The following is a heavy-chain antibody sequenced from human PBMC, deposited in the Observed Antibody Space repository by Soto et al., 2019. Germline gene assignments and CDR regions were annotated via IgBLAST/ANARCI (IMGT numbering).Heavy chain of an antibody. CDR3: AAYYDILTGYYPYGLDV. CDR1: GFTFTSSA. Sequence: ASAKVSCKASGFTFTSSAVQWVRQARGQRLEWIGWIVVGSGNTNYAQKFQERVTITRDMSTSTAYMELSSLRSEDTAVYYCAAYYDILTGYYPYGLDVWGQGTTVTASS. V-gene: IGHV1-58*01. CDR2: IVVGSGNT. J-gene: IGHJ6*02. D-gene: IGHD3-9*01.